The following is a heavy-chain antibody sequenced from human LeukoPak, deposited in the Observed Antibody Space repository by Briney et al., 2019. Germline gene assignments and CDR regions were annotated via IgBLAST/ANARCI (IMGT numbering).Heavy chain of an antibody. CDR1: GGSISSYY. D-gene: IGHD3-3*01. J-gene: IGHJ6*02. CDR3: ARGASITIFGVVEFYGMDV. Sequence: SETLSLTCTVSGGSISSYYWSWIRQPPGKGLEWIGYIYYSGSTNYNPSLKSRVTISVDTSKNQFSLKLSSVTAADTAVYYCARGASITIFGVVEFYGMDVWGQGTTVTVSS. CDR2: IYYSGST. V-gene: IGHV4-59*01.